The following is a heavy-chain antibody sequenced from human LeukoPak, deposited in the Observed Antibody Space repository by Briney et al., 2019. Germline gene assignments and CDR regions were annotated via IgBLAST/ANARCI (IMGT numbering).Heavy chain of an antibody. CDR2: ISAYNDNT. CDR3: ARGGYNSGSPYYYYMDV. D-gene: IGHD1-26*01. V-gene: IGHV1-18*01. J-gene: IGHJ6*03. CDR1: GYTFTIYG. Sequence: ASVTVSFKASGYTFTIYGISWVRQAPGQGREWMGWISAYNDNTNYAQNLQDRVTITTDATTSTVYMELRSLGSDDTAVYYCARGGYNSGSPYYYYMDVWGKGTTVTVSS.